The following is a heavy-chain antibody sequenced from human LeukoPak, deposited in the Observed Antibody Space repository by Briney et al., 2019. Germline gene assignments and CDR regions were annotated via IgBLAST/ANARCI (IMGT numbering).Heavy chain of an antibody. J-gene: IGHJ4*02. CDR3: ARSGRGTYHYFDY. CDR1: GYAFTRYG. CDR2: ISGYNDNT. V-gene: IGHV1-18*01. Sequence: ASVKVSCKASGYAFTRYGISWVRQAPGQGLEWMGWISGYNDNTNYAQKLQGRVSMTADTSTSTAYMELRSLRSDDTAVYYCARSGRGTYHYFDYWGQGTLVTVSS. D-gene: IGHD1-26*01.